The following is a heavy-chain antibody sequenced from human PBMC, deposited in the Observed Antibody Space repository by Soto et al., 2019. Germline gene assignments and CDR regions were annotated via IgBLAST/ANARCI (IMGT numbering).Heavy chain of an antibody. J-gene: IGHJ4*02. D-gene: IGHD6-13*01. Sequence: GGSLRLSCAASGFTFSSYAMSWVRQAPGKGLEWVSAISGSGGSTYYADSVKGRFTISRDNSKNTPYLQMNSLRAEDTAVYYCAKGIGYVAAVPCHYWGQGTLVNVSS. V-gene: IGHV3-23*01. CDR1: GFTFSSYA. CDR2: ISGSGGST. CDR3: AKGIGYVAAVPCHY.